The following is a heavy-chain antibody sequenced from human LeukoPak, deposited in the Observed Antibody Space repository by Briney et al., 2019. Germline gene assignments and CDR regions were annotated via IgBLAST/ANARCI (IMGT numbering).Heavy chain of an antibody. J-gene: IGHJ4*02. V-gene: IGHV3-11*01. CDR3: ARVVAGTPDY. CDR2: ISGSGSIT. Sequence: PGGSLRLSCAASGFTFSDYYMSWIRQAPGEGLEWVSYISGSGSITYSADSVKGRFTISRDNAKNSLFLQMNSLRADDTAVYYCARVVAGTPDYWGQGNLVTVSS. D-gene: IGHD6-19*01. CDR1: GFTFSDYY.